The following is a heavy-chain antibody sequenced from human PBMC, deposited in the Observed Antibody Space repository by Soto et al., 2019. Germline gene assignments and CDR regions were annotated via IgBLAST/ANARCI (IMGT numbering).Heavy chain of an antibody. Sequence: EASVKVSFKASGYTITSYGIHWVRPAPGQRSVLMGWFSAYNGNTNYAQKLQGRVTMTTDTSTSTAYMELRSLRSDDTAVYYCASTDSSYYYDSSGYYAFDYWGQGTLVTVSS. CDR1: GYTITSYG. J-gene: IGHJ4*02. CDR3: ASTDSSYYYDSSGYYAFDY. CDR2: FSAYNGNT. V-gene: IGHV1-18*01. D-gene: IGHD3-22*01.